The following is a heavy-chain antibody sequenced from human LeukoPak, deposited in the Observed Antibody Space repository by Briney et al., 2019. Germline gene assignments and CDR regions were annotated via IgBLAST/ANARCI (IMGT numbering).Heavy chain of an antibody. D-gene: IGHD1-26*01. CDR1: GFTFSNYW. J-gene: IGHJ4*02. Sequence: GGSLRLSCAASGFTFSNYWMSWVRQAPGKGLEGVANIKEDESEKYYMDSVKGRFTISRDNAKNSLYLQMNSLRDEDTAVYYCARVPKWGLPSWGQGTLVTVSS. CDR3: ARVPKWGLPS. V-gene: IGHV3-7*01. CDR2: IKEDESEK.